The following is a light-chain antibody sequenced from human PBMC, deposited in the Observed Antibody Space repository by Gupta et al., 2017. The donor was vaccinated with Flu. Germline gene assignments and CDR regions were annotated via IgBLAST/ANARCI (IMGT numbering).Light chain of an antibody. Sequence: DIQVTQSPSSLSASVGDRVTITCRASQDIRYDLAWYQQKAGKAPKRLIYAESKLQTGAPSRFSGSGSGTEFTLTVNNLQPDDFATYYCQHQNLYPRTFGQGTTVEV. CDR2: AES. CDR1: QDIRYD. J-gene: IGKJ1*01. V-gene: IGKV1-17*02. CDR3: QHQNLYPRT.